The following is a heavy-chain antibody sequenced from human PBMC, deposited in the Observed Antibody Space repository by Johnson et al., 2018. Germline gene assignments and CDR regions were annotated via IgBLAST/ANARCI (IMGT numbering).Heavy chain of an antibody. D-gene: IGHD2-15*01. V-gene: IGHV1-69*09. CDR1: GGTFNTNT. J-gene: IGHJ3*02. CDR3: ARESDGGGTFDI. CDR2: IIPIFDIA. Sequence: QVQLVESGAEVKKXGSSVKVSCKASGGTFNTNTFSWVRQAPGQGLEWLGRIIPIFDIANNAQKFQGRVTFTADKLTTTFYLELSSLRSEDTAVYVCARESDGGGTFDIWGQGTMVTVSS.